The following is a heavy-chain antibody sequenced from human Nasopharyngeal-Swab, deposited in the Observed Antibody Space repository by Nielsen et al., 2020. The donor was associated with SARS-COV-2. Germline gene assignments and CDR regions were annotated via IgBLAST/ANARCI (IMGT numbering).Heavy chain of an antibody. J-gene: IGHJ4*02. Sequence: ETLSLTCVASGFTFRDYWMSWVRQAPAKGLEWVASIKQDGSEKNHVDSVKGRFTISRDKAKNSLFLQMDSLRTEDTAFYYCARVGGRTSPMGSWGQGTLVTVSS. D-gene: IGHD3-10*01. V-gene: IGHV3-7*01. CDR3: ARVGGRTSPMGS. CDR1: GFTFRDYW. CDR2: IKQDGSEK.